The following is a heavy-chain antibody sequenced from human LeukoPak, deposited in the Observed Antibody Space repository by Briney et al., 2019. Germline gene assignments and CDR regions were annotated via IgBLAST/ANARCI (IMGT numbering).Heavy chain of an antibody. J-gene: IGHJ4*02. V-gene: IGHV3-7*01. CDR3: ARDRGGSGWYEFES. D-gene: IGHD6-19*01. Sequence: GGPWSFSVEDPELTFSTYWRSWARKVPGRGRNWLASIKPDGSEKYYVDSVKGRFTISRDNAKNSLYLQLNSLRAEDTALFYCARDRGGSGWYEFESWGQGTLVSVSS. CDR1: ELTFSTYW. CDR2: IKPDGSEK.